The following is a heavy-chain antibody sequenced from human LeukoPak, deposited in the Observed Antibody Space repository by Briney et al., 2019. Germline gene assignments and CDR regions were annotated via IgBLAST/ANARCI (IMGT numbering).Heavy chain of an antibody. J-gene: IGHJ4*02. D-gene: IGHD4-23*01. CDR3: AREADYGGSVFDY. Sequence: GGSLRLSCAASGFTFSSYSMNWVRQAPGKGLEWVSSISSSSSYIYYADSVKGRFTISRDNAKNSLYLQMNSLRAEDTAVYYCAREADYGGSVFDYWGQGTLVTVSS. V-gene: IGHV3-21*01. CDR1: GFTFSSYS. CDR2: ISSSSSYI.